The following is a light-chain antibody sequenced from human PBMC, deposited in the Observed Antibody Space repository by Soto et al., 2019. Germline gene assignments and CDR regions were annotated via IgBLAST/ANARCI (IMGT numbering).Light chain of an antibody. Sequence: DIQLTQAPSFLSASAGDRVSITCRASQAISSYLAWYQQKPGRAPKLLIYAASTLQSGVPSRFSGSGSGTEFTLTITSLQPEDFATYYCQQLNSFPITFGRGTKVDIK. V-gene: IGKV1-9*01. CDR3: QQLNSFPIT. CDR1: QAISSY. CDR2: AAS. J-gene: IGKJ4*01.